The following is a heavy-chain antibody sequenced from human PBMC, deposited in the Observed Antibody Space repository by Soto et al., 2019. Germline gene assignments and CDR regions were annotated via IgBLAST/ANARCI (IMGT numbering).Heavy chain of an antibody. Sequence: GSLRLSCAASGFTFSSYSMNWVRQAPGKGLEWVSSISSSSSYIYYADSVKGRFTISRDNSKNTLYLQMNSLRAEDTAVYYCAKGLSLRFLSYWGQGTLVTVSS. J-gene: IGHJ4*02. CDR1: GFTFSSYS. CDR3: AKGLSLRFLSY. D-gene: IGHD3-3*01. V-gene: IGHV3-21*04. CDR2: ISSSSSYI.